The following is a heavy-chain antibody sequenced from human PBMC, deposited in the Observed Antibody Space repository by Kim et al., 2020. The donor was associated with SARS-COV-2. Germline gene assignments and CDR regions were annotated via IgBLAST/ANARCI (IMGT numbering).Heavy chain of an antibody. CDR1: GFTFSSYA. J-gene: IGHJ4*02. CDR3: AKNYDYYDSSGYYPFHLVGS. Sequence: GGSLRLSCAASGFTFSSYAMSWVRQAPGKGLEWVSAICGSGGSTYYADSVKGRFTISRDNSKNTLYLQMNSLRAEDTAVYYCAKNYDYYDSSGYYPFHLVGSWGQGGLGTVSS. CDR2: ICGSGGST. V-gene: IGHV3-23*01. D-gene: IGHD3-22*01.